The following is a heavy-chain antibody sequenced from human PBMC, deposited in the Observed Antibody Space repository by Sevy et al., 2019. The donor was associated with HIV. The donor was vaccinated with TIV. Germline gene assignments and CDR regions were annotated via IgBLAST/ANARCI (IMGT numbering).Heavy chain of an antibody. Sequence: GGSLRLSCAASGFTFSSTWMHWVRQALGKGLVWVAYINSDGTTTTYADSVKGRFTISRDNAKNTVHLQMDNLRAQDTAVYYCGRDTSYSTSNWGQGTLVTVSS. D-gene: IGHD4-4*01. CDR2: INSDGTTT. CDR1: GFTFSSTW. V-gene: IGHV3-74*01. CDR3: GRDTSYSTSN. J-gene: IGHJ4*02.